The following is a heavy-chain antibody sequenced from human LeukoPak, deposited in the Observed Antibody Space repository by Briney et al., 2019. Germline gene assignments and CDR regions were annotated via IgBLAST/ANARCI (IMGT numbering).Heavy chain of an antibody. Sequence: ASVKVSCMVSGYTLTELSMHWVRQAPGKGLEWMGGFDPEDGETIYAQKFQGRVTMTEDTSTDTAYMELSSLRSEDTAVYYCATGASIAAAPVNWFDPWGQGTLVTVSS. J-gene: IGHJ5*02. CDR3: ATGASIAAAPVNWFDP. CDR2: FDPEDGET. D-gene: IGHD6-13*01. CDR1: GYTLTELS. V-gene: IGHV1-24*01.